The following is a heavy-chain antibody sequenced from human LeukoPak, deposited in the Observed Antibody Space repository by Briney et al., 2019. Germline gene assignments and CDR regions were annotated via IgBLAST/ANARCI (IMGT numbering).Heavy chain of an antibody. CDR2: ISAYNGNT. CDR1: GYTFTSYG. CDR3: AIIIPDDYGDCPPLCTY. D-gene: IGHD4-17*01. V-gene: IGHV1-18*01. Sequence: ASVKVSCKASGYTFTSYGISWVRQAPGQGLEWMGWISAYNGNTNYAQKLQGRVTMTTDTSTSTAYMELRSLRSDDTAVYYCAIIIPDDYGDCPPLCTYWGQGTLVTVSS. J-gene: IGHJ4*02.